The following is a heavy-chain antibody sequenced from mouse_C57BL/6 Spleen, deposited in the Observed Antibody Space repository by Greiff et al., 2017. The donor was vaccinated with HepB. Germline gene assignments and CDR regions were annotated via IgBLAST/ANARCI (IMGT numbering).Heavy chain of an antibody. V-gene: IGHV1-82*01. CDR1: GYAFSSSW. CDR3: TRDYEDYYAMDY. J-gene: IGHJ4*01. Sequence: QVQLKQSGPELVKPGASVKISCKASGYAFSSSWMNWVKQRPGKGLEWIGRIYPGDGDTNYNGKFKGKATLTADKSSSTAYKQLSSLTSEDSAVYFCTRDYEDYYAMDYWGQGTSVTVSS. CDR2: IYPGDGDT. D-gene: IGHD1-1*01.